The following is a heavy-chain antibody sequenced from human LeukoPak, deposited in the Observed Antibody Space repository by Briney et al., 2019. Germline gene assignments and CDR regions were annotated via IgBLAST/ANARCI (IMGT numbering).Heavy chain of an antibody. V-gene: IGHV1-8*01. CDR2: MNPNSGNT. CDR1: GYTSTSYD. Sequence: ASVKVSCKASGYTSTSYDINWVRQASGQGLEWMGWMNPNSGNTGYAQKFQGRVTMTRNTSISTAYMELSSLRSEDTAVYYCATSGKRWYYDFWNAYYYYGMDVWGQGTTVTVSS. D-gene: IGHD3-3*01. J-gene: IGHJ6*02. CDR3: ATSGKRWYYDFWNAYYYYGMDV.